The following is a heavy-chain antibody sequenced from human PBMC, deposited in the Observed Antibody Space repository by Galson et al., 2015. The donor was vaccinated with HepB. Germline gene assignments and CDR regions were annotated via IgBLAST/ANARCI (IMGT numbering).Heavy chain of an antibody. CDR2: IYPRDSDT. CDR1: GYNFNSYW. CDR3: ARYWGIAAESDF. V-gene: IGHV5-51*03. D-gene: IGHD3-16*01. Sequence: QSGAEVKKPGESLKISCKASGYNFNSYWIAWVRQMPGKGLEWMGSIYPRDSDTRYSPSFQGQVAISLDKSIGTAYLQWSSLKASDTAMYFCARYWGIAAESDFWGQGTRVTVSS. J-gene: IGHJ4*02.